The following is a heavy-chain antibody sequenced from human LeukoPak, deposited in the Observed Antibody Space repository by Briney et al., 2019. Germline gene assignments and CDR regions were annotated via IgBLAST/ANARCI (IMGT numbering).Heavy chain of an antibody. D-gene: IGHD3-22*01. CDR1: GFTFRSYS. CDR2: ISYDGSNV. Sequence: GGALRLSCAASGFTFRSYSMHWGREAPGRGRGWAATISYDGSNVYYADSVRGGFTISRDNSKNTMYLEMSGLRVDDTAVYYCGRDLFMIVVPGQNVLDYWGQGTLVTVSS. CDR3: GRDLFMIVVPGQNVLDY. J-gene: IGHJ4*02. V-gene: IGHV3-30-3*01.